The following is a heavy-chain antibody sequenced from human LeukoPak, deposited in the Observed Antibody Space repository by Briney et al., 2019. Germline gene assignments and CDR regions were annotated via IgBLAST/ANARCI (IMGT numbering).Heavy chain of an antibody. D-gene: IGHD6-13*01. J-gene: IGHJ6*03. CDR1: GYSISSGYY. Sequence: PSETLSLTCTVSGYSISSGYYWGWIRQPPGKGLEWIGSIYHSGSTYYNPSLKSRVTISVDTSKNQFSLKLSSVTPEDTAVYYCARGPQLVGYYYIDVWDKGTTVTVSS. CDR3: ARGPQLVGYYYIDV. CDR2: IYHSGST. V-gene: IGHV4-38-2*02.